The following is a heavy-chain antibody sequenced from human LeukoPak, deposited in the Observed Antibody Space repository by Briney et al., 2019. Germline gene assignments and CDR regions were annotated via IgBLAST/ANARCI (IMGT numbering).Heavy chain of an antibody. CDR3: VRDPSCSGGGCYYYYGMDV. CDR1: GFTFNTYA. CDR2: IWYDGSNK. J-gene: IGHJ6*02. V-gene: IGHV3-33*01. D-gene: IGHD2-15*01. Sequence: PGKSLRLSCAASGFTFNTYAIHWVRQAPGKGLEWAAVIWYDGSNKYYADSVRGRFTISRDNSKNTLYLQMNSLRADDTAIYYCVRDPSCSGGGCYYYYGMDVWGQGTTVTVSS.